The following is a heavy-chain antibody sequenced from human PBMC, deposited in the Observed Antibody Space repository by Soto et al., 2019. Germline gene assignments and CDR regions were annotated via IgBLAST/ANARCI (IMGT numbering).Heavy chain of an antibody. CDR1: GYYYPDYW. J-gene: IGHJ4*02. V-gene: IGHV5-10-1*01. CDR2: IDPSDSYT. Sequence: GESLKISCKGSGYYYPDYWITWVRQMPGKGLEWMGRIDPSDSYTKYSPSFQGHVTISADKSINTAYLQWSSLKASDTAMYYCARHFKAKLYYFDYWGQGTLVTVSS. D-gene: IGHD3-3*02. CDR3: ARHFKAKLYYFDY.